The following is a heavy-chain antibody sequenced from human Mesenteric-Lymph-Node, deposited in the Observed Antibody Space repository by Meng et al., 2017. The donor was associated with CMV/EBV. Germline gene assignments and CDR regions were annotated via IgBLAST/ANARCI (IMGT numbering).Heavy chain of an antibody. D-gene: IGHD2-15*01. Sequence: VQLQQWGAGLLKPSGTLTLTCAVYGGSFSGYYWSWIRQPPGKGLEWIGEINHSGVPNYNPSLKSRVTISLDRSKNQFSLKLSSVTAEDTAVYYCARGSDIPVNNYWGQGTLVTVSS. CDR2: INHSGVP. CDR1: GGSFSGYY. CDR3: ARGSDIPVNNY. J-gene: IGHJ4*02. V-gene: IGHV4-34*01.